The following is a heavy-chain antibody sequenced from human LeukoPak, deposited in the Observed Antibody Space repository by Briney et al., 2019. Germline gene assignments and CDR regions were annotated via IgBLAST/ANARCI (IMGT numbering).Heavy chain of an antibody. CDR3: AKGAWGVRGVIRTFYYYMDV. Sequence: GGTLRLSCAASGFTFSSYGMSWVRQAPGKGLEWVSAISGSGGSTYYADSVKGRFTISRDNSKNTLYLQMNSLRAEDTAVYYCAKGAWGVRGVIRTFYYYMDVWGKGTTVTISS. D-gene: IGHD3-10*01. J-gene: IGHJ6*03. CDR2: ISGSGGST. V-gene: IGHV3-23*01. CDR1: GFTFSSYG.